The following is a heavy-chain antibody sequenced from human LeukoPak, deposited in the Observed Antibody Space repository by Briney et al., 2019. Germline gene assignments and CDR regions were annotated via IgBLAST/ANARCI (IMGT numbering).Heavy chain of an antibody. CDR3: AGTSYYYGSGSYPLDY. V-gene: IGHV4-59*01. D-gene: IGHD3-10*01. Sequence: SETLSLTCTVSGGSISSYYWSWIRQPPGKGLEWIGYIYYSGSTNYNPSLKSRVTISVDTSKNQFSLKLSSVTAADTAVYYCAGTSYYYGSGSYPLDYWGHGTLVTVSS. J-gene: IGHJ4*01. CDR2: IYYSGST. CDR1: GGSISSYY.